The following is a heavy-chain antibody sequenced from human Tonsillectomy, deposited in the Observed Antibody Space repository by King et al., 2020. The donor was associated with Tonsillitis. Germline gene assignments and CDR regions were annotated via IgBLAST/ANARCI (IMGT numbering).Heavy chain of an antibody. CDR3: ATGGMYGSGSPYDAFDI. Sequence: VQLVESGGGLVQPGGSLRLSCAASGFTFSSYAMSWVRQAPGKGLEWVSVISGSGGSTYYADSVKGRFTISRDNSKNTLYLQMSSLRAEDTARYYCATGGMYGSGSPYDAFDIWGQGTMVTVSS. D-gene: IGHD3-10*01. J-gene: IGHJ3*02. CDR2: ISGSGGST. V-gene: IGHV3-23*04. CDR1: GFTFSSYA.